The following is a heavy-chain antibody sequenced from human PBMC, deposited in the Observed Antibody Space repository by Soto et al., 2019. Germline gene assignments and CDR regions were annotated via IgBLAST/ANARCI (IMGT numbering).Heavy chain of an antibody. D-gene: IGHD2-2*01. CDR1: GGSISSGGYY. CDR2: IYYSGST. CDR3: ARLPDIVVVPAAEDAFDI. J-gene: IGHJ3*02. V-gene: IGHV4-31*03. Sequence: PSETLSLTCTVSGGSISSGGYYWSWIRQHPGKGLEWIGYIYYSGSTYYNPSLKSRVTISVDTSKNQFSLKLSSVTAADTAVYYCARLPDIVVVPAAEDAFDIWGQGTMVTVSS.